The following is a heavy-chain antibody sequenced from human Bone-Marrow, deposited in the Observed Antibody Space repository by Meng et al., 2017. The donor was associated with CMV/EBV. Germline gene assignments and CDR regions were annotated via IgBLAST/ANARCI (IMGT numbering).Heavy chain of an antibody. J-gene: IGHJ3*02. CDR1: GGSISSSNW. V-gene: IGHV4-4*02. Sequence: SETLSLTCDVSGGSISSSNWSSWVRQPPGKGLEWIGEIYHSGSTNYNPSFKSRVTISVDKSKNQFSLKLGSVNAADTAVYYCARREIVVGPAAIVIGVFGIWGQGTMVTVSS. CDR3: ARREIVVGPAAIVIGVFGI. D-gene: IGHD2-2*02. CDR2: IYHSGST.